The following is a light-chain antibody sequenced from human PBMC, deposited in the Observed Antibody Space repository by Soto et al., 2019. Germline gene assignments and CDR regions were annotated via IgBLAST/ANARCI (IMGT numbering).Light chain of an antibody. J-gene: IGLJ2*01. CDR1: SGHSSYA. V-gene: IGLV4-69*01. CDR3: QTWGTGILV. CDR2: VNSDGSH. Sequence: QPVLTQSPSASASLGASVKLTCTLSSGHSSYAIGWHQQQPEKGPRYLMKVNSDGSHSKGDGIPDRFSGSSSGAERYLTXXXXXXXXXXDYYCQTWGTGILVFGGGTKVTVL.